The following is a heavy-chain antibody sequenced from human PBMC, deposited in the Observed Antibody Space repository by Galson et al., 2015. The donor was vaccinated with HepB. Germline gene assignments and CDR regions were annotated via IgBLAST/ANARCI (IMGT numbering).Heavy chain of an antibody. CDR3: ARIPTVTTHSVPRAYYGMDV. CDR1: GFSLSTSGMC. Sequence: PALVKPTQTLTLTCTFSGFSLSTSGMCVSWIRQPPGKALEWLALIDWDDDKYYSTSLKTRLTISKDTSKNQVVLTMTNMDPVDTATYYCARIPTVTTHSVPRAYYGMDVWGQGTTVTVSS. J-gene: IGHJ6*02. V-gene: IGHV2-70*01. D-gene: IGHD4-17*01. CDR2: IDWDDDK.